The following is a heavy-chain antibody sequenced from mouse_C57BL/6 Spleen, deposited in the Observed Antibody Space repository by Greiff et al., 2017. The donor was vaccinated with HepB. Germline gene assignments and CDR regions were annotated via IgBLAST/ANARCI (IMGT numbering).Heavy chain of an antibody. CDR3: ASYDYWFAY. CDR2: ISSGGSYT. V-gene: IGHV5-6*01. Sequence: EVMLVESGGDLVKPGGSLKLSCAASGFTFSSYGMSWVRQTPDKRLEWVATISSGGSYTYYPDSVKGRFTISRDNAKNTLYLQMSSLKSEDTAMYDCASYDYWFAYWGQGTLVTVSA. J-gene: IGHJ3*01. CDR1: GFTFSSYG. D-gene: IGHD2-4*01.